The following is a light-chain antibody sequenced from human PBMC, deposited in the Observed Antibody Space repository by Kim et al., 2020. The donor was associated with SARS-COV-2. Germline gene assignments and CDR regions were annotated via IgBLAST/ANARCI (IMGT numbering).Light chain of an antibody. Sequence: EIVLTQSPGTLSLSPGERATLYCRASQSISSAFLAWYQQRPGQAPRLLISGASIRATGIPDRFSGSGSGTDFTLTISRLEPEDFGVYYCQQYGSSLLTFGGGTKVDIK. V-gene: IGKV3-20*01. CDR3: QQYGSSLLT. J-gene: IGKJ4*01. CDR1: QSISSAF. CDR2: GAS.